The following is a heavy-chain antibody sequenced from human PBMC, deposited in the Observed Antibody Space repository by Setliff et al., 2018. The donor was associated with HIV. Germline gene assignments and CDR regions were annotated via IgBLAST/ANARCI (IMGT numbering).Heavy chain of an antibody. Sequence: ASVKVSCKASGYTFTSYDINWVRQATGQGLEWMGIIYSGGGSTNYAQKFQGRITMTSDTSTSTVYMELSSLRSEDSAVYYCARSIYEWGAFDIWGQGTMVTVSS. V-gene: IGHV1-46*01. CDR2: IYSGGGST. J-gene: IGHJ3*02. CDR1: GYTFTSYD. CDR3: ARSIYEWGAFDI. D-gene: IGHD2-8*01.